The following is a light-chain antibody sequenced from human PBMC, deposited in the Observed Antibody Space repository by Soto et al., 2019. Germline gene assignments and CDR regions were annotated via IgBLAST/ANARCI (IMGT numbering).Light chain of an antibody. CDR1: QGINDY. CDR2: AAS. CDR3: QQFNTFPLT. Sequence: DIQVTQSPSFLSASVGVRVTITCRARQGINDYLAWYQQKSGKAPKLLIYAASTLQSEVASRFSGSASGTEFTLTISGLQAEDFATYYCQQFNTFPLTFGGGTEVEVK. V-gene: IGKV1-9*01. J-gene: IGKJ4*01.